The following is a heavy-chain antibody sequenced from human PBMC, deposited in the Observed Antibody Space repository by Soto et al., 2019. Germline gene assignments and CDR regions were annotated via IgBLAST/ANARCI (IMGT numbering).Heavy chain of an antibody. Sequence: GGSLRLSCAASGFTFSSYAMHWVRQAPGKGLEWVAVISYDGSNKYYADSVKGRFTISRDNSKNTLYLQMNSLRAEDTAVYYCARAGKKRGIYDFWSGYVAGMDVWGQGTTVTVSS. CDR1: GFTFSSYA. CDR3: ARAGKKRGIYDFWSGYVAGMDV. J-gene: IGHJ6*02. CDR2: ISYDGSNK. D-gene: IGHD3-3*01. V-gene: IGHV3-30-3*01.